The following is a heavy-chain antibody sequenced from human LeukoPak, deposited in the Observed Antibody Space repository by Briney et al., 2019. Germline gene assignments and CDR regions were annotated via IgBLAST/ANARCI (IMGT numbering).Heavy chain of an antibody. J-gene: IGHJ3*02. CDR2: IIPILGIA. D-gene: IGHD2-15*01. Sequence: SVKVSCKASGGTFSSYAISWVRQAPGQGLEWMGRIIPILGIANYAQKFQGRVTMTEDTSTDTAYMELSSLRSEDTAVYYCATDQAAPDAFDIWGQGTMVTVSS. CDR3: ATDQAAPDAFDI. CDR1: GGTFSSYA. V-gene: IGHV1-69*04.